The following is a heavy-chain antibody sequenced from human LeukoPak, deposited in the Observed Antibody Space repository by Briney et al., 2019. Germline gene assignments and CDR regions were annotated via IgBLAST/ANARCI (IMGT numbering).Heavy chain of an antibody. J-gene: IGHJ4*02. CDR2: FDPEDGET. Sequence: GASVKVSCKVSGYTLTELSMHWVRQAPGKGLEWMGGFDPEDGETIYAQKFQGRVTMTRDTSTSTVYMELSSLRSEDTAVYYCARGPDTAHFDYWGQGTLVTVSS. D-gene: IGHD5-18*01. V-gene: IGHV1-24*01. CDR1: GYTLTELS. CDR3: ARGPDTAHFDY.